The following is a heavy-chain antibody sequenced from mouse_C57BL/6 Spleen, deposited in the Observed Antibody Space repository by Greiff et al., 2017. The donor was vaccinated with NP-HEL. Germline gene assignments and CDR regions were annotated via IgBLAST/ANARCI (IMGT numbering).Heavy chain of an antibody. V-gene: IGHV1-55*01. CDR2: IYPGSGST. D-gene: IGHD2-3*01. Sequence: QVQLQQPGAELVKPGASVKMSCKASGYTFTSYWITWVKQRPGQGLAWIGDIYPGSGSTNYNEKFKSKATLTVDTASSTAYMQLSSLTSEDSAVYYCARGDGYYGYGGQGTTLTVSS. CDR1: GYTFTSYW. J-gene: IGHJ2*01. CDR3: ARGDGYYGY.